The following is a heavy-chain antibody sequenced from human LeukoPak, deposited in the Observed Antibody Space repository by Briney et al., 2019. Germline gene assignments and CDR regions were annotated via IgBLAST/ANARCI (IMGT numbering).Heavy chain of an antibody. D-gene: IGHD1-26*01. V-gene: IGHV4-39*07. CDR3: ARAIEWDRQEYRVHFDY. J-gene: IGHJ4*02. CDR1: GGSISSSSYY. Sequence: PSETLSLTCTVSGGSISSSSYYWGWIRQPPGKGLEWIGSIYYSGSTYYNPSLKSRVTISVDTSKNQFSLKLSSVTAADTAVYYCARAIEWDRQEYRVHFDYWGQGTLVTVSS. CDR2: IYYSGST.